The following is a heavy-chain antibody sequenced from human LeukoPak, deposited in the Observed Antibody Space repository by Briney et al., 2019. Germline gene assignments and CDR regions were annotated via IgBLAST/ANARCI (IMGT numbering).Heavy chain of an antibody. J-gene: IGHJ4*02. CDR1: GFTLSSYA. CDR3: AKGQNRVSTMVSPFDY. CDR2: ISGSGSTT. V-gene: IGHV3-23*01. D-gene: IGHD4-23*01. Sequence: GGSLRLSCAASGFTLSSYAMSWVRQAPGKGLEWVSAISGSGSTTYYAGSVKGRFTISRDNFKNTLYLQMNSLRADDTALYYCAKGQNRVSTMVSPFDYWGQGTPVTVSS.